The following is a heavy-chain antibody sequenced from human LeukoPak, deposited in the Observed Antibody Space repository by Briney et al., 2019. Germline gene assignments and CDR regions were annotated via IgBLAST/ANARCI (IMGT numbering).Heavy chain of an antibody. J-gene: IGHJ4*02. CDR2: ISSSSSYI. CDR1: GFTFSSYS. Sequence: PGESLRLSCAASGFTFSSYSMNWVRQAPGKGLEWVSSISSSSSYIYYADSVKGRFTISRDNAKNSLYLQMNSLRAEDTAVYYCARDYGDYAVYFDYWGQGTLVTVSS. D-gene: IGHD4-17*01. V-gene: IGHV3-21*01. CDR3: ARDYGDYAVYFDY.